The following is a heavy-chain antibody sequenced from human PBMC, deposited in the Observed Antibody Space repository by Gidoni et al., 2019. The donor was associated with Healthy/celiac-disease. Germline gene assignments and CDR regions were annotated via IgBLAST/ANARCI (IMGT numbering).Heavy chain of an antibody. V-gene: IGHV3-74*01. CDR2: INSDGSST. D-gene: IGHD6-19*01. Sequence: EVQLVESGGGLVQPGGSLRLSCAASGFTFSPYCMHWVRQAPGKGLVWVSRINSDGSSTSYADSVKGRFTISRDNAKNTLYLQMNSLRAEDTAVYYCATLAVAGLGYWGQGTLVTVSS. J-gene: IGHJ4*02. CDR3: ATLAVAGLGY. CDR1: GFTFSPYC.